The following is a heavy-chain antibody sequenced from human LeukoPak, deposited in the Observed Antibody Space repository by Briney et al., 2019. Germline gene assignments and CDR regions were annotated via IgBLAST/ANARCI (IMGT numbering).Heavy chain of an antibody. D-gene: IGHD5-18*01. Sequence: SETLSLTCTVSGGSITTYYWSWIRQPPGKGLEWIGYMYHSGSSNYNPSLRSRVTIPVDTSKSQFSLKLTSVTAADTAVYYCARGGYNYGYRLDDWGQGILVTVSS. J-gene: IGHJ4*02. CDR2: MYHSGSS. V-gene: IGHV4-59*01. CDR1: GGSITTYY. CDR3: ARGGYNYGYRLDD.